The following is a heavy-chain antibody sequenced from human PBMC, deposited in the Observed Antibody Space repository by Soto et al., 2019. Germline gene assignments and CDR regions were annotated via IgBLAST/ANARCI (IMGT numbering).Heavy chain of an antibody. D-gene: IGHD6-19*01. Sequence: PSETLSLTCSLSGGAIGGYSWSWIRQPPGKALEWIGYVSYSGSTDYHPSLKSRGSISIDTSKNQFTLKMISVTATDAAVYYCSSHGSDSGWFFFDPWGQGALVTVSS. CDR2: VSYSGST. CDR1: GGAIGGYS. V-gene: IGHV4-59*08. J-gene: IGHJ5*02. CDR3: SSHGSDSGWFFFDP.